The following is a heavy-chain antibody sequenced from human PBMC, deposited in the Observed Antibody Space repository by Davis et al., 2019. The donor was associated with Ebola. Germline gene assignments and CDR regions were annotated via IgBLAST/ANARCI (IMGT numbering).Heavy chain of an antibody. D-gene: IGHD6-19*01. Sequence: GESLKISCAASGFTFSSYAMSWVRQAPGKGLEWGSAISGSGGSTYYADSVKGRFTISRDNSKNTLYLQMNSLRAEDTAVYYCAKGGYSSGRLDYWGQGTLVTVSS. V-gene: IGHV3-23*01. J-gene: IGHJ4*02. CDR2: ISGSGGST. CDR3: AKGGYSSGRLDY. CDR1: GFTFSSYA.